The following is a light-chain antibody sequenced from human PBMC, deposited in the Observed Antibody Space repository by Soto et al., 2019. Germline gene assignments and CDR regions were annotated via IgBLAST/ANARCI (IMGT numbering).Light chain of an antibody. V-gene: IGLV2-14*01. Sequence: QSALTQPASVSGSPGQSITISCTGTSSDVGGYNYVSWYQQHPDKAPKLMIYKVNNRPSGVSIRFSGSKSGNTASLTISGLQAEDEADYYCSSYTSSSTWVFGGGTKVTVL. CDR1: SSDVGGYNY. CDR2: KVN. J-gene: IGLJ3*02. CDR3: SSYTSSSTWV.